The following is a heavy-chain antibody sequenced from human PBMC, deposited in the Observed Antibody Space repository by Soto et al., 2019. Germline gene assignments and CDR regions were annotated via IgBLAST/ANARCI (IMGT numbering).Heavy chain of an antibody. Sequence: GGSLRLSCAASGFSFHTSSMNWVRQAPGKGLEWFSYISYSCSTIYYADSVKGRFTISRDNAKNSLYLQMNSLRAEDTAVYYCARSFDIWGRGTLVTVSS. CDR1: GFSFHTSS. J-gene: IGHJ2*01. CDR3: ARSFDI. CDR2: ISYSCSTI. V-gene: IGHV3-48*01.